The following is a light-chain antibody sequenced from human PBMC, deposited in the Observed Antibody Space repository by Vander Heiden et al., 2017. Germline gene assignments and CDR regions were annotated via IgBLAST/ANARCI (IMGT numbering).Light chain of an antibody. CDR2: ANN. J-gene: IGLJ1*01. Sequence: QSVLTQPPSVSGAPGQRVTISCTGSSSNIGAGYDVHWYQQLPGTAPKLLIYANNNRPSGVPDRFSGSRSGASASLAITGLQAEDEADYYCQSYDNSLSAPCVFGTGTKVTVL. CDR1: SSNIGAGYD. CDR3: QSYDNSLSAPCV. V-gene: IGLV1-40*01.